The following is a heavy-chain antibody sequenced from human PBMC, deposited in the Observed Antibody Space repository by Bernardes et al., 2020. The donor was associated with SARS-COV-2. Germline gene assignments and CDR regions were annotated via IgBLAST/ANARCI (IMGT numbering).Heavy chain of an antibody. Sequence: SETLSLTCTVSGGSISSYYWSWIRQPPGKGLEWIGYIYYSGSTNYNPSLKSRVTISVDTSKNQFSLKLSSVTAADTAVYYCARLVGPQRGENWFDPWGQGTLVTVSS. CDR1: GGSISSYY. CDR3: ARLVGPQRGENWFDP. J-gene: IGHJ5*02. D-gene: IGHD2-2*01. V-gene: IGHV4-59*08. CDR2: IYYSGST.